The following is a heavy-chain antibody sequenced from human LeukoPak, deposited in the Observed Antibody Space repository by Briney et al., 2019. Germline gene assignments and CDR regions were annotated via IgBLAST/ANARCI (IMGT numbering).Heavy chain of an antibody. CDR1: GYSIGSGYY. CDR2: IYHSGST. Sequence: TSETLSLTCTVSGYSIGSGYYWGWIRQPPGKGLEWIGSIYHSGSTYYNPSLKSRVTISVDTSKNQFSLKLSSVTAADTAVYYCARGRATSPSHMDVWGKGTTVTVSS. D-gene: IGHD1-26*01. V-gene: IGHV4-38-2*02. J-gene: IGHJ6*03. CDR3: ARGRATSPSHMDV.